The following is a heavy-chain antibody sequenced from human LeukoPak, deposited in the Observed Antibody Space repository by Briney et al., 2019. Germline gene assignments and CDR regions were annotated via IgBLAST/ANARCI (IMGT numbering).Heavy chain of an antibody. CDR1: GGSMSSYY. V-gene: IGHV4-59*08. CDR3: ARHTGGYSGYEIHYYFDY. J-gene: IGHJ4*02. D-gene: IGHD5-12*01. Sequence: SETLSLTCTVSGGSMSSYYWSWIRQPPGKGLEWIGYIYYSGSTNYNPSLKSRVTISVDTSKNQFSLKLSSVTAADTAVYYCARHTGGYSGYEIHYYFDYWGQGTLVTVSS. CDR2: IYYSGST.